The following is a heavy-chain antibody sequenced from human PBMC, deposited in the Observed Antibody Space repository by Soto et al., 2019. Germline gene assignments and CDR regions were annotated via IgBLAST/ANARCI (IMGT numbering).Heavy chain of an antibody. CDR1: GDSVSSNSAA. V-gene: IGHV6-1*01. J-gene: IGHJ6*02. D-gene: IGHD5-18*01. Sequence: SQTLSLTWAISGDSVSSNSAAWNWIRQSPSRGLEWLGRPYYRSKWYNDYAVSVKSRITINPDTSKNQFSLQLNSVTPEDTAVYYCARHLTNSYGHNCYYGMDVWAQGTTVTVSS. CDR2: PYYRSKWYN. CDR3: ARHLTNSYGHNCYYGMDV.